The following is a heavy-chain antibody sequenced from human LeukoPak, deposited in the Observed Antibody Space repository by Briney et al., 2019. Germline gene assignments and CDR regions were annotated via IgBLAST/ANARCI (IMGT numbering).Heavy chain of an antibody. J-gene: IGHJ4*02. CDR3: ARTYYYDSSGPVIDY. D-gene: IGHD3-22*01. V-gene: IGHV1-2*02. CDR1: GYTFTGYY. CDR2: INPNSGGT. Sequence: ASVKVSCKASGYTFTGYYMHWVRQAPGQGLEWMGWINPNSGGTNYAQKFQGRVTMTRDTSISTAYMELSRLRSDDTAVYYCARTYYYDSSGPVIDYWGQGTLVTVSS.